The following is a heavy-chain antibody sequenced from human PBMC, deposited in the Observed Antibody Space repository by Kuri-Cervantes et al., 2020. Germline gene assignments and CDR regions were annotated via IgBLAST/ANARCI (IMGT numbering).Heavy chain of an antibody. Sequence: GGSLRLSCAASGFTFSSYAMHWVRQAPGKGLEWVAVISYDGSNKYYADSVKGRFTISRDNSKNTLYLQMNSLRAEDTAVYYCARDGDGPFDYWGQGTLVTVSS. J-gene: IGHJ4*02. CDR1: GFTFSSYA. CDR3: ARDGDGPFDY. V-gene: IGHV3-30*01. D-gene: IGHD5-24*01. CDR2: ISYDGSNK.